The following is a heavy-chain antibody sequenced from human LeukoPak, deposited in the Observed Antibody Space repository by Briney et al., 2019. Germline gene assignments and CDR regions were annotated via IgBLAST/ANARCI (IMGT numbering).Heavy chain of an antibody. Sequence: SVKVSCKASGFTFTSSAVQWVRQARGQRLEWIGWIVVGSGNTNCAQKFQERVTITRDMSTSTAYMELSSLRSEDTAVYYCAAVPYYDFWSGYYTCDYWGQGTLVTVSS. CDR2: IVVGSGNT. J-gene: IGHJ4*02. CDR1: GFTFTSSA. V-gene: IGHV1-58*01. CDR3: AAVPYYDFWSGYYTCDY. D-gene: IGHD3-3*01.